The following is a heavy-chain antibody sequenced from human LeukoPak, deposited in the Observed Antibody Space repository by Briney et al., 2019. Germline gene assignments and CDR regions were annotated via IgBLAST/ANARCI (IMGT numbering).Heavy chain of an antibody. D-gene: IGHD2-21*01. CDR3: ARDWMLFHRPDY. J-gene: IGHJ4*02. CDR2: FSASGNS. V-gene: IGHV4-61*02. Sequence: PSETLSLTCTVSGDSISSDDYYWSWIRQPAGKGLEWIGRFSASGNSNYNPSLKSRLTISVGTSKNQFSLKLTSVTAADTAVYYCARDWMLFHRPDYWGQGTLVTVSS. CDR1: GDSISSDDYY.